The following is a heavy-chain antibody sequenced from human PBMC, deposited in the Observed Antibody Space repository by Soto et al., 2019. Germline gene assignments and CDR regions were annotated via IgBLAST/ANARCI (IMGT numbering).Heavy chain of an antibody. Sequence: XDSLTISCKGSGYSFTRYWIGLVRQMPGKGLEWMGIIYPGDSDTRYSPSFQGQVTISADKSISTAYLQWSSLKASDTAMYYCARTRPYDFWSGYYFGWFDPWGQGTLVTVSS. V-gene: IGHV5-51*01. CDR1: GYSFTRYW. J-gene: IGHJ5*02. CDR2: IYPGDSDT. CDR3: ARTRPYDFWSGYYFGWFDP. D-gene: IGHD3-3*01.